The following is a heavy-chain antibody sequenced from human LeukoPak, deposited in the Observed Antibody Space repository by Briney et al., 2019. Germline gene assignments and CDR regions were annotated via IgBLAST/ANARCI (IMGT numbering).Heavy chain of an antibody. CDR2: ISSSGSTI. J-gene: IGHJ4*02. CDR3: ARTKYYYDSSGYPDY. D-gene: IGHD3-22*01. CDR1: GFTFSDYY. Sequence: GGSLRLSCAASGFTFSDYYMSWIRQAPGKGLEWVSYISSSGSTIYYADSVKGRFTISRDNAKNSLYLQMNSLRAEDTAVYYCARTKYYYDSSGYPDYWGQGTLVTVSS. V-gene: IGHV3-11*01.